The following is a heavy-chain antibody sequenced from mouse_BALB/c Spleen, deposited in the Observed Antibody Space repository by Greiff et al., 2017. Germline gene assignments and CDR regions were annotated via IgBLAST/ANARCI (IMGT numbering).Heavy chain of an antibody. J-gene: IGHJ4*01. D-gene: IGHD1-1*02. CDR3: ARWGGKDYAMDY. Sequence: VQLQESGAELVRPGTSVKVSCKASGYAFTNYLIEWVKQRPGQGLEWIGVINPGSGGTNYNEKFKGKATLTADKSSSTAYMQLSSLTSDDSAVYFCARWGGKDYAMDYWGQGTSVTVSS. CDR1: GYAFTNYL. V-gene: IGHV1-54*01. CDR2: INPGSGGT.